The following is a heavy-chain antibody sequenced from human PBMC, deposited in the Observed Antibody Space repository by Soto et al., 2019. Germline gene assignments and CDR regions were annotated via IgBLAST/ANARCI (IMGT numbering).Heavy chain of an antibody. D-gene: IGHD2-8*01. CDR2: INPNSGGT. CDR1: GYTFTGYY. Sequence: QVQLVQSGAEVKKPGASVKVSCKASGYTFTGYYMHWVRQAPGQGLEWMGCINPNSGGTNYAQKFHGWVTMTRDTSISTAYMELSRLRSDDTAVYYCARDYAGGYCTNGVCYRPTYWYFDLWGRGTLVTVSS. V-gene: IGHV1-2*04. J-gene: IGHJ2*01. CDR3: ARDYAGGYCTNGVCYRPTYWYFDL.